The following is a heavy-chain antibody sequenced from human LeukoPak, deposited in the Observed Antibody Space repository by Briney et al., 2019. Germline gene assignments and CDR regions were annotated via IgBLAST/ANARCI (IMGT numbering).Heavy chain of an antibody. CDR1: GLTFSSYE. CDR3: AREAVTYFDY. Sequence: GGSLRLSCAASGLTFSSYEMNWVRQAPGKGLEWVSYISSSGSTIYYADSVKGRFTISRDNAKNSLYLQMNSLRAEDTAVYYCAREAVTYFDYWGQGTLVTVSS. CDR2: ISSSGSTI. V-gene: IGHV3-48*03. D-gene: IGHD4-17*01. J-gene: IGHJ4*02.